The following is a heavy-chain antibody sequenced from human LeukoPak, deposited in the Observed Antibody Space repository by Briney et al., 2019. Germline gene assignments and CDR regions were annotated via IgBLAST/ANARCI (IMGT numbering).Heavy chain of an antibody. J-gene: IGHJ4*02. CDR2: IYYSGST. CDR3: ASLFGYSY. CDR1: GGSISSSSYY. D-gene: IGHD3-3*01. V-gene: IGHV4-39*01. Sequence: PSETLSLTCTVSGGSISSSSYYWGWIRQPPGKGLEWIGSIYYSGSTYYNPSLKSRVTISVDTSKNQFSLKLSSVTAADTAVYYCASLFGYSYWGQGTLVTVSS.